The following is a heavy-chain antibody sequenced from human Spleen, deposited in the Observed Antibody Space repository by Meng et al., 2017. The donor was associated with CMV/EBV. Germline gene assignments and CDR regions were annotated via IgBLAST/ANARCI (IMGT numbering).Heavy chain of an antibody. Sequence: SETLSLTCTVSGGSISSGDYYWSWIRQPPGKGLEWIGYIYYKGDTKYNPSLKSPVTMSVDTSKNQFSLKLTSVTATDTAVYFCAREPDYWGQGILVTVSS. V-gene: IGHV4-61*08. CDR1: GGSISSGDYY. CDR2: IYYKGDT. CDR3: AREPDY. J-gene: IGHJ4*02.